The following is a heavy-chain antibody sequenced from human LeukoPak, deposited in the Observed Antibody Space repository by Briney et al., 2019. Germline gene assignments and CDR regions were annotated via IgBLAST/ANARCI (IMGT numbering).Heavy chain of an antibody. J-gene: IGHJ4*02. D-gene: IGHD5-24*01. Sequence: PSETLSLTCTVSGGSISSYYWSWIRQPPGKGLEWIGYIYYSGSTNYNPSLKSRVTISVDTSKNQFSLKLSSVTAADTAVYYCARGLRDGYNFRVTRNFDYWGQGTLVTVSS. CDR3: ARGLRDGYNFRVTRNFDY. CDR2: IYYSGST. V-gene: IGHV4-59*01. CDR1: GGSISSYY.